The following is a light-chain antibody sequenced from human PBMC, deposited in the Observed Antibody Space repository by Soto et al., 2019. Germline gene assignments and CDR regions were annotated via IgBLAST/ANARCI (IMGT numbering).Light chain of an antibody. CDR2: AAS. J-gene: IGKJ1*01. Sequence: DIQMTQSPSSLSASVGDRVTITCRASESISTWLSWYRQKPGKAPKLLIYAASTLQSGVPSRFSGSGSGTEFTLTISSLQPDDFATYYCQQYNSYSWPFGQGTKVDIK. CDR3: QQYNSYSWP. V-gene: IGKV1-5*01. CDR1: ESISTW.